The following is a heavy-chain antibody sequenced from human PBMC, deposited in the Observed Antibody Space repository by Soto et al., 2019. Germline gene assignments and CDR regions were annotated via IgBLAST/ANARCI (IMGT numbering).Heavy chain of an antibody. CDR2: ISSRSYNI. D-gene: IGHD6-6*01. Sequence: EVQLVESGGGLVQPGGSLRLSCAASGFSFSTYSMNWVRQAPGKGLEWVSYISSRSYNIYYVDSVKGRFTISRDNAKNSLYMQMNSLRDEDTAVYYCARVGSSSDNGMDVWGQGTTVTVSS. CDR1: GFSFSTYS. CDR3: ARVGSSSDNGMDV. J-gene: IGHJ6*02. V-gene: IGHV3-48*02.